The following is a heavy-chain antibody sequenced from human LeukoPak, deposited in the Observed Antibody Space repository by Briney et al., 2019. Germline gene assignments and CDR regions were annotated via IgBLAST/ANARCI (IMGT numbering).Heavy chain of an antibody. D-gene: IGHD6-19*01. V-gene: IGHV1-2*02. Sequence: ASVKVSCKASEYTFINDGIAWVRQAPGQGLEWMGWINPNSGGTNYAQKFQGRVTMTRDTSISTAYMELSRLSSDDTAVYYCARDAGSRGCIAYWGQGNLITVSS. J-gene: IGHJ4*02. CDR3: ARDAGSRGCIAY. CDR2: INPNSGGT. CDR1: EYTFINDG.